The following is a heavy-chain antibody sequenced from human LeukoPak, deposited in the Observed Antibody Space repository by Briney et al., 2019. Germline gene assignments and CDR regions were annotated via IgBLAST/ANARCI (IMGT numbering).Heavy chain of an antibody. CDR2: IYHSGST. D-gene: IGHD6-19*01. CDR3: ARSTQDSSTSFDF. CDR1: GGSISSYY. V-gene: IGHV4-59*01. J-gene: IGHJ4*02. Sequence: PSETLSLTCSVSGGSISSYYWSWIRQPPGKGLEYIGYIYHSGSTNYNPSLKSRVTMSVDKSKNQCSPRLRSVTAADTAMYFCARSTQDSSTSFDFWGQGTLVTVSS.